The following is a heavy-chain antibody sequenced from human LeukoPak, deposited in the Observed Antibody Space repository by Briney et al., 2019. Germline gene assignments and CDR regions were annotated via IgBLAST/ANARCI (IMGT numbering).Heavy chain of an antibody. D-gene: IGHD3-10*01. Sequence: GGSLRLSCAASGFTFSNYGMHWVRQAPGKGLEWVAVISYDGNNKYYADSVKGRFTISRDNSKNTLYLQMKSLRAEDTAIYYCAKDLFRAMIRGVPLDSWGQGTLVTVSS. V-gene: IGHV3-30*18. CDR2: ISYDGNNK. CDR1: GFTFSNYG. J-gene: IGHJ4*02. CDR3: AKDLFRAMIRGVPLDS.